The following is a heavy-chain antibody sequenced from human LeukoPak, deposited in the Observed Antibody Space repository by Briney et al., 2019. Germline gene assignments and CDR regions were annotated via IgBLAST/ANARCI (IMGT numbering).Heavy chain of an antibody. Sequence: SETLSLTCAVCGGSFRGYYWSWIRQPPGKGLEWIGEINHSGSTNYNPSLKSRVTISVDTSKNQFSLKLSSVTAADTAVYYCARSVFDSSGWYGGSWFDPWGQGTLVTVSS. J-gene: IGHJ5*02. CDR1: GGSFRGYY. CDR3: ARSVFDSSGWYGGSWFDP. V-gene: IGHV4-34*01. CDR2: INHSGST. D-gene: IGHD6-19*01.